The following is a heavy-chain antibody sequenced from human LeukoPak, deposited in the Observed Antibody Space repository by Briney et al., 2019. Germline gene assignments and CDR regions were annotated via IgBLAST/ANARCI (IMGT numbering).Heavy chain of an antibody. CDR3: ARSPTMDV. V-gene: IGHV3-72*01. CDR2: SRNKASSYTI. Sequence: PRGSLRLSCAASGFTFSDYHMDWVRQAPGKGLDWLGRSRNKASSYTIVYAASVKGRFTISRDASKNSLSLQMSSLKTEDTAVYYCARSPTMDVWGQGTTVTVSS. CDR1: GFTFSDYH. J-gene: IGHJ6*02.